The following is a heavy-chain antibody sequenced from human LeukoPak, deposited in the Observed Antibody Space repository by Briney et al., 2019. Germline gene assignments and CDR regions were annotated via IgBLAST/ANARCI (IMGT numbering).Heavy chain of an antibody. J-gene: IGHJ4*02. Sequence: SQTLSLTCAVSGDSISSGGYSWSWIRQPPGEGLEWIGYIYHSGSTYYNPSLKSRVTISVDRSKNQFSLKLSSVTAADTAVYYCARAGAYDSNGYYQYYFDYWGQGTLVTVSS. D-gene: IGHD3-22*01. V-gene: IGHV4-30-2*01. CDR2: IYHSGST. CDR3: ARAGAYDSNGYYQYYFDY. CDR1: GDSISSGGYS.